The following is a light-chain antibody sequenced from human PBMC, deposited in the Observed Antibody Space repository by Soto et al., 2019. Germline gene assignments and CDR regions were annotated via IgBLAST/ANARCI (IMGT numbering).Light chain of an antibody. CDR2: DVS. Sequence: QSALTQPRSVSGSPGQSVTISCTGSSSDVGGYNYVSWYQQHPGKAPKRMIYDVSKRPSGVPDRFSGSKSGNTASLTISGLQAEDEADYYCCSYAGGYSYVFGIGTKATVL. CDR3: CSYAGGYSYV. J-gene: IGLJ1*01. CDR1: SSDVGGYNY. V-gene: IGLV2-11*01.